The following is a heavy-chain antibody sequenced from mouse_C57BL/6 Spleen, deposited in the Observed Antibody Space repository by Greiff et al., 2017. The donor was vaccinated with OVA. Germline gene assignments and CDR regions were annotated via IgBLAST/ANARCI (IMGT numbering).Heavy chain of an antibody. CDR1: GYTFTSYW. V-gene: IGHV1-59*01. J-gene: IGHJ3*01. CDR2: IDPSDSYT. CDR3: AREGLGMGNVAWFAY. D-gene: IGHD2-1*01. Sequence: QVQLQQPGAELVRPGTSVKLSCKASGYTFTSYWMHWVKQRPGQGLEWIGVIDPSDSYTNYNQKFKGKATLTVDTSSSTAYMQLSSLTSEDSAVYYCAREGLGMGNVAWFAYWGQGTLVTVSA.